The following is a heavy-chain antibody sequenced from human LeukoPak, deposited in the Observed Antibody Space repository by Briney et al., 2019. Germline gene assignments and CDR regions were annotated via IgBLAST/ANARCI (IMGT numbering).Heavy chain of an antibody. J-gene: IGHJ4*02. CDR1: GFTVSSNY. CDR2: IYSGGST. D-gene: IGHD1-26*01. Sequence: PGGSLRLSCAASGFTVSSNYMSWVRQAPGKGLEWVSVIYSGGSTYYADSVKGRFTISRDNSKNTLYLQVNSLRAEDTAVYYCARDIFVGASNYWGQGTLVTVSS. CDR3: ARDIFVGASNY. V-gene: IGHV3-53*01.